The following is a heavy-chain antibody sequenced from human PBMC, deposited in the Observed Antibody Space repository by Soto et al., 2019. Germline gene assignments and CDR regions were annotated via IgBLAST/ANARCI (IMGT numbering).Heavy chain of an antibody. D-gene: IGHD3-16*01. Sequence: QVQLVQSGAEVKMPGASVKVSCKAYVYTFTQHHVHCVRLAPGQGLEWMGIVTPINGATQYAGRLQARVALNRDTSTNTVYLELRSLRSEDTAVYYCVRAASATFMNWGFDVWGQGTWVGVSS. V-gene: IGHV1-46*04. CDR3: VRAASATFMNWGFDV. CDR1: VYTFTQHH. J-gene: IGHJ4*02. CDR2: VTPINGAT.